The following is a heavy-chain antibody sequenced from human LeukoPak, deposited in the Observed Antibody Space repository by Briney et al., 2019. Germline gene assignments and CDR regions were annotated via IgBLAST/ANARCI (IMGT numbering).Heavy chain of an antibody. V-gene: IGHV4-59*01. CDR3: ARVGYFDWLFFDY. CDR1: GGSISSYY. Sequence: SETLSLTCTVSGGSISSYYWSWIRQPPGKGLEWIGYIYYSGSTNYNPSLKSRVTISVDTSKNQFSLKLSSVPAADTAVYYCARVGYFDWLFFDYWGQGTLVTVSS. J-gene: IGHJ4*02. D-gene: IGHD3-9*01. CDR2: IYYSGST.